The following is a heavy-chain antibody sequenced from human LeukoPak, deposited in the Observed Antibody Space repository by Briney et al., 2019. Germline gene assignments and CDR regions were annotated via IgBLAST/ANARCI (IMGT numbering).Heavy chain of an antibody. CDR1: GFTFSDYY. CDR3: AREGYDYVWGSYRYSYFAY. Sequence: TGGSLRLSCAASGFTFSDYYMSWIRQAPGKGLEWVSYISSSGSTIYYADSVKGRFTISRDNAKNPLYLQMNSLRAEDTSVYYCAREGYDYVWGSYRYSYFAYWGQGTLVTVSS. D-gene: IGHD3-16*02. V-gene: IGHV3-11*04. CDR2: ISSSGSTI. J-gene: IGHJ4*02.